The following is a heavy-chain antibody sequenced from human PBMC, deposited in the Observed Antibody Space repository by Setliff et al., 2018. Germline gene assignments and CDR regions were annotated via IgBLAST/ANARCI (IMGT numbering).Heavy chain of an antibody. Sequence: LSPSCVGSGFTFSNPAMNWVPPAPGGGLEWVSGSSDSGDTTIYADPVRGPFTVSRDNSKNTLSLQMNSLRDEDAAVYYCAKDRPHQQQPIPWDWGQGTLVTVSS. CDR2: SSDSGDTT. D-gene: IGHD6-13*01. CDR3: AKDRPHQQQPIPWD. J-gene: IGHJ4*02. CDR1: GFTFSNPA. V-gene: IGHV3-23*01.